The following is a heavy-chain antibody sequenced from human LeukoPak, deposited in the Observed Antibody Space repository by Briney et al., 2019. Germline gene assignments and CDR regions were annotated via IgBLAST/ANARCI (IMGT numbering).Heavy chain of an antibody. J-gene: IGHJ4*02. CDR2: ISSSSSYI. CDR1: GFTFSPYN. V-gene: IGHV3-21*06. Sequence: PGGSLRLSCAASGFTFSPYNMNWVRQAPGKGLEWVSSISSSSSYIYYADSVKGRFTISRDNAKNSLYLQMNSLRAEDTAVYYCARAASGTYLAVFWGQGTLVTVSS. CDR3: ARAASGTYLAVF. D-gene: IGHD1-26*01.